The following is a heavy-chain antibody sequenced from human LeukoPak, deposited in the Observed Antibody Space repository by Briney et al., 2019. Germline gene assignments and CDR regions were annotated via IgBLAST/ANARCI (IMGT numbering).Heavy chain of an antibody. CDR1: GGTFSSYA. CDR2: IIPIFGTA. D-gene: IGHD3-3*01. V-gene: IGHV1-69*05. CDR3: ARDYDFWSGYYDAFDI. J-gene: IGHJ3*02. Sequence: ASVKVSCKASGGTFSSYAISWVRQAPGQGLEWMGGIIPIFGTASYAQKFQGRVTITTDESTSTAYMELSSLRSEDTAVYYCARDYDFWSGYYDAFDIWGQGTMVTVSS.